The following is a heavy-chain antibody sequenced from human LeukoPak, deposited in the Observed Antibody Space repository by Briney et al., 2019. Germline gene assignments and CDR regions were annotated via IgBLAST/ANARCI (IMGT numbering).Heavy chain of an antibody. V-gene: IGHV4-30-2*01. CDR2: IYHSGST. CDR3: ARGVRPVVH. J-gene: IGHJ4*02. CDR1: GGSISIGGYS. D-gene: IGHD3-10*01. Sequence: PSDTQSLTCAVSGGSISIGGYSWRWIRQPPGKGLEWIGYIYHSGSTYYNPSLKSRVTISVDRSKNQFSLKLRSVTAADTAVYYCARGVRPVVHWGQGTLVTVSS.